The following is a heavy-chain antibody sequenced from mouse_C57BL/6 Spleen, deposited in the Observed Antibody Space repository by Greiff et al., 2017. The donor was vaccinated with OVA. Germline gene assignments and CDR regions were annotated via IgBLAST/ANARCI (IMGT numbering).Heavy chain of an antibody. V-gene: IGHV14-3*01. CDR1: GFNIKNTY. Sequence: VQLKESVAELVRPGASVKLSCTASGFNIKNTYMHWVKQRPEQGLEWIGRIDPANGNTKYAPKFQGKATITADTSSNTAYLQLSSLTSEDTAIYYCARPPSYSIWYFDVWGTGTTVTVSS. CDR2: IDPANGNT. J-gene: IGHJ1*03. CDR3: ARPPSYSIWYFDV. D-gene: IGHD2-10*01.